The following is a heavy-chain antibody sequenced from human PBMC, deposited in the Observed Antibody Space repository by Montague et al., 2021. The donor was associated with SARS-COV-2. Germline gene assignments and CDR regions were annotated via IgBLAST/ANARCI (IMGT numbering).Heavy chain of an antibody. D-gene: IGHD2/OR15-2a*01. Sequence: SETLSLTCTVSSGTLSTYYWSWIPPSTDKGLERIGYMYVTRNMFYNPSLRSRVSISADTSKSQFSLRLTSATAADSARYYCARNMAYWGQGVLVTV. J-gene: IGHJ4*02. CDR3: ARNMAY. V-gene: IGHV4-4*09. CDR1: SGTLSTYY. CDR2: MYVTRNM.